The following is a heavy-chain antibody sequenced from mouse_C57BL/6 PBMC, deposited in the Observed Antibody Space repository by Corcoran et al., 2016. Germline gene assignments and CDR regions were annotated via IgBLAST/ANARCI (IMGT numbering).Heavy chain of an antibody. V-gene: IGHV1-26*01. CDR2: INPNNGGT. D-gene: IGHD2-2*01. J-gene: IGHJ1*03. Sequence: VQLQQSGPELVKPGASVKISCKASGYTFTDYYMNWVKQSHGKSLEWIGDINPNNGGTSYNQKFKGKATLTVDKSSSTAYMELRSLTSEDSAVYYCARSDYGYDRGYWYFDVWGTGTTVTVSS. CDR3: ARSDYGYDRGYWYFDV. CDR1: GYTFTDYY.